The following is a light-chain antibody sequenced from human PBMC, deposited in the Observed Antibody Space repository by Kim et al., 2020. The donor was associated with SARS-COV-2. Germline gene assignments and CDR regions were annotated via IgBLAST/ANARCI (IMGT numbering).Light chain of an antibody. CDR1: KLGDKY. J-gene: IGLJ1*01. V-gene: IGLV3-1*01. CDR2: RDN. CDR3: QAWDSSTFYV. Sequence: SPGQTVSITCSGDKLGDKYVSWYQQRPGQSPALVIYRDNKRPSGIPERFSGSKSGKTATLTISGTHAMDEADYYCQAWDSSTFYVFGTGTKVTVL.